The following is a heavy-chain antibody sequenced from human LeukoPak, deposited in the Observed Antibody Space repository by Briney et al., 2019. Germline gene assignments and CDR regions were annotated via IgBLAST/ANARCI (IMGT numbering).Heavy chain of an antibody. CDR1: GVSISTHY. CDR3: ARDGYGSAIYFFDS. D-gene: IGHD3-10*01. Sequence: PSETLSLTCNVSGVSISTHYWSWIRQSPGKGLEWIGYIYHNGLTNYNPSLKSRVTISIDTSKNEFSLKLTSVIAADTAVYYCARDGYGSAIYFFDSWGQGILVTVSS. V-gene: IGHV4-59*11. J-gene: IGHJ4*02. CDR2: IYHNGLT.